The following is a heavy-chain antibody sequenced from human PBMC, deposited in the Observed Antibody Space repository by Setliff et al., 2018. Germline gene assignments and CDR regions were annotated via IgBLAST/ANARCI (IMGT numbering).Heavy chain of an antibody. V-gene: IGHV3-74*01. CDR2: ISSDGSST. CDR1: GFTFSGDW. J-gene: IGHJ6*02. Sequence: GESLKISCAASGFTFSGDWMHWVRQAPGKGLVWVSRISSDGSSTNYEDSVKGRFAISRDNAKNTLYLQMHSLRAEDTAVYYCARAQSYSMDVWGQATTVPVSS. CDR3: ARAQSYSMDV.